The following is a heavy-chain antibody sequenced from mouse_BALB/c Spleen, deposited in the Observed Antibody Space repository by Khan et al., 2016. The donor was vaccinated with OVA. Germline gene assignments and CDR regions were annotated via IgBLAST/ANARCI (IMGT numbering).Heavy chain of an antibody. CDR2: INPSNGGT. Sequence: QVQLKESGAELVKPGASVRLSCKASGYTFTSYYLYWVKQRPGHGLEWIGDINPSNGGTNFNENFKTKATLTVDKSSSTAYMQLSSLTSDDSAVYYCTRSGYGAFAYWGQGTLVTGSA. V-gene: IGHV1S81*02. J-gene: IGHJ3*01. CDR3: TRSGYGAFAY. D-gene: IGHD1-1*02. CDR1: GYTFTSYY.